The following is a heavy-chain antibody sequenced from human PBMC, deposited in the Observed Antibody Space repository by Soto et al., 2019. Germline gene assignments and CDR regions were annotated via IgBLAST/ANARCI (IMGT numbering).Heavy chain of an antibody. CDR3: ARGGYYYGSGSYYPGYGMDV. CDR1: GFTFGSYS. J-gene: IGHJ6*02. Sequence: EVKLVESGGGLVKPGGSLRLSCAASGFTFGSYSMNWVRQAPGMGLEWVASIGSGGNYIYYADSVKGRFTISRDNAKNSLYLQMNSLRAEDTAVYYCARGGYYYGSGSYYPGYGMDVWGQGTTVTVSS. CDR2: IGSGGNYI. D-gene: IGHD3-10*01. V-gene: IGHV3-21*01.